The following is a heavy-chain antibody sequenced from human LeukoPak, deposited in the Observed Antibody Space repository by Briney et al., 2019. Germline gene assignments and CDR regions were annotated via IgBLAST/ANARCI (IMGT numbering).Heavy chain of an antibody. D-gene: IGHD6-13*01. V-gene: IGHV3-33*01. CDR1: GFTFSSYG. J-gene: IGHJ4*02. Sequence: GRSLRLSCAATGFTFSSYGMHWVRQAPGKGLEWVAVIWYDGSNKYYADSVEGRFTISRDNSKNTLYLQMNSLRAEDTAVYYCARAYSSSWYGGGYYFDYWGQGTLVTVSS. CDR2: IWYDGSNK. CDR3: ARAYSSSWYGGGYYFDY.